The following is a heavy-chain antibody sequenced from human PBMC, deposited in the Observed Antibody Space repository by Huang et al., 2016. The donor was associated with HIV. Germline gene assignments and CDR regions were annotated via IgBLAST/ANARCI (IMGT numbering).Heavy chain of an antibody. CDR2: TIPIFGTS. CDR3: ARASRDGYPLDYYFYYMDV. J-gene: IGHJ6*03. V-gene: IGHV1-69*13. Sequence: VQLVQSGAEVKKPGSSVRVSCKASGGTFTNYAISWVRQAPGQGLEWMGGTIPIFGTSDYAQKFQGRVTITADKSTDTAYLELRSLRTEDTAVYYCARASRDGYPLDYYFYYMDVWGEGTAIIVSS. CDR1: GGTFTNYA. D-gene: IGHD5-12*01.